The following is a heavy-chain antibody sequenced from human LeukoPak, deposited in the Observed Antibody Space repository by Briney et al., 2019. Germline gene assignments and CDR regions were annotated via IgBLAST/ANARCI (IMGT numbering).Heavy chain of an antibody. D-gene: IGHD3-22*01. Sequence: KPSETLSLTCADYGGSFSGHYWSWIRQPPGKGLEWIGEINHSGSTDYNPSLKSRVTISVDTSKNQFSLKVGSVTAADTAVYYCARVIEGYYDSSAQYGGYFDYWGQGTLVTVSS. V-gene: IGHV4-34*01. CDR2: INHSGST. J-gene: IGHJ4*02. CDR3: ARVIEGYYDSSAQYGGYFDY. CDR1: GGSFSGHY.